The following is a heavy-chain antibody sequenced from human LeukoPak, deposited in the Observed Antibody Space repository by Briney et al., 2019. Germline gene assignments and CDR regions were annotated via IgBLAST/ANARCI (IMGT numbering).Heavy chain of an antibody. V-gene: IGHV1-69*13. J-gene: IGHJ6*02. D-gene: IGHD3-3*01. Sequence: ASVTVSCKASGGTFSSYAISWVRQAPGQGLEWMGGIIPIFGTANYAQKFQGRVTITADESTSTAYMELSSLRSEDTAVYYCARPPPTIFGVVTEDYYYGMDVWGQGTTVTVSS. CDR1: GGTFSSYA. CDR3: ARPPPTIFGVVTEDYYYGMDV. CDR2: IIPIFGTA.